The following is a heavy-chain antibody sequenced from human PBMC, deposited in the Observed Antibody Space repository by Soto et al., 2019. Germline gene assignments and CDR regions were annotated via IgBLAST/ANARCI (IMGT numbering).Heavy chain of an antibody. Sequence: EVQLVESGGGLVKPGGSLRLSCAASGVTFSSFSFNWVRQAPGKGLEWVSFILSSSGSIYYADSVKGRFTISRDNAKNSLYLQMNSLKDEDTAVYYCARDFGEQLVRRGFYYYYMDVWGKGTTVTVSS. CDR2: ILSSSGSI. CDR1: GVTFSSFS. V-gene: IGHV3-21*01. D-gene: IGHD6-6*01. J-gene: IGHJ6*03. CDR3: ARDFGEQLVRRGFYYYYMDV.